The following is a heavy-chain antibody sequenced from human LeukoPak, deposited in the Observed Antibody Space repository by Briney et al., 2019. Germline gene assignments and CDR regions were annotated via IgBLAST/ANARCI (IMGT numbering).Heavy chain of an antibody. CDR2: IGTAGDT. CDR1: GFTFSSYD. D-gene: IGHD1-1*01. CDR3: ARGPGTSLAGYGMDV. J-gene: IGHJ6*02. Sequence: GGSLRLSCAAFGFTFSSYDMHWVRQATGKGLEWVSAIGTAGDTYYPGSVKGRFTISRENAKNSLYLQMNSLRAGDTAVYYCARGPGTSLAGYGMDVWGQGTTVTVSS. V-gene: IGHV3-13*01.